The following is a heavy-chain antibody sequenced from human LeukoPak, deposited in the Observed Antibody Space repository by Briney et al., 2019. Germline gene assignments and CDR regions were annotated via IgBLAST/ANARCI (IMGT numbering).Heavy chain of an antibody. CDR1: GFTFSDFA. CDR3: AKGYCSGGSCYYPSDY. CDR2: ITGSGDRT. J-gene: IGHJ4*02. D-gene: IGHD2-15*01. V-gene: IGHV3-23*01. Sequence: PGGSLRLSCAASGFTFSDFAMSWVRQAPGKGLEWVSSITGSGDRTYYTDSVKGRFTISRDTSKSTLYLQMNSLRAEDTAVYYCAKGYCSGGSCYYPSDYWGQGTLVTVSS.